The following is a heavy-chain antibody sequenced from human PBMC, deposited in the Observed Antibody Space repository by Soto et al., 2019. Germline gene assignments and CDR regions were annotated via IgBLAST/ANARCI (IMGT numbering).Heavy chain of an antibody. CDR1: GYTFTSYA. CDR3: ASSRSHLEPYGMDV. Sequence: QVQLVQSGAEVKKPGASVKVSCKASGYTFTSYAIHWVRQAPGQRLEWMGWINAGNGNTKYSQKFQGRVTITRDTSASTAYMDLRGLRSEDTRVYYCASSRSHLEPYGMDVCGQGTTVTVSS. J-gene: IGHJ6*02. CDR2: INAGNGNT. D-gene: IGHD1-26*01. V-gene: IGHV1-3*01.